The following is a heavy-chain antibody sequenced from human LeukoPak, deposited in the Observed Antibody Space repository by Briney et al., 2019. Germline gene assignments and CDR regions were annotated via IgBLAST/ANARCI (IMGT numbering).Heavy chain of an antibody. CDR3: ARDATPTQLWFRGSFDY. Sequence: GGSLRLSCAASGFTFSDSGMTWVRQAPGKGLEWVSYISSSSLSIYYADSVKGRFTISRDNARNPLYLQMNSLRAEDTAMYYCARDATPTQLWFRGSFDYWGLGALVTVAS. V-gene: IGHV3-48*01. D-gene: IGHD5-18*01. J-gene: IGHJ4*02. CDR2: ISSSSLSI. CDR1: GFTFSDSG.